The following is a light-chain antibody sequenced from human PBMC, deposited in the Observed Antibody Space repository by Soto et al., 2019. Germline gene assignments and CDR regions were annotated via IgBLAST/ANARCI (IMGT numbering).Light chain of an antibody. V-gene: IGKV3-20*01. CDR2: GAS. J-gene: IGKJ1*01. Sequence: EIVLTQSPGTLSLSPGERATLPCRASQSVSSNFLAWYQQKPGQAPRLLIYGASSRATGIPDRFSGSGSGTDFTLTSSRLEPEDFAVYYCQQYGSSPRTFGQGTKVEIK. CDR3: QQYGSSPRT. CDR1: QSVSSNF.